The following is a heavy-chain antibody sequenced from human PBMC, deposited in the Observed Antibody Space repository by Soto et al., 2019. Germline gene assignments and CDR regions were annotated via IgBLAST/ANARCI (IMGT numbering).Heavy chain of an antibody. D-gene: IGHD6-13*01. Sequence: PSETLSLTCAVYGGSFSGYYWSWIRQPPGKGLEWIGEINHSGSTNYNPSLKSRVTISIDTSKNQFSLKLSSVTAADTAVYYCARGRSPYSSSGPPFGPWGQGTLVTVSS. CDR2: INHSGST. J-gene: IGHJ5*02. CDR1: GGSFSGYY. V-gene: IGHV4-34*01. CDR3: ARGRSPYSSSGPPFGP.